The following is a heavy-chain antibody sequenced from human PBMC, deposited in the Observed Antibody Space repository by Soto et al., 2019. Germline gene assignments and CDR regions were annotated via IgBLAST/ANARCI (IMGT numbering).Heavy chain of an antibody. D-gene: IGHD3-10*01. V-gene: IGHV3-48*02. Sequence: ESGGGLVQPGGSLRLSCAASGFIFSNYRMNWVRQAPGKGLEWVSYISSSSRTIYYADSLKGRFTISRDNAKNSLYLQMNSLRDEDTAVYYCARDQGRGYGMDVWGQGTTVTVSS. J-gene: IGHJ6*02. CDR3: ARDQGRGYGMDV. CDR2: ISSSSRTI. CDR1: GFIFSNYR.